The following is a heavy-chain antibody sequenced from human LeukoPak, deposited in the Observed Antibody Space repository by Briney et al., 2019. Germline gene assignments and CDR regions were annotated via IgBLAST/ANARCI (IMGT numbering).Heavy chain of an antibody. CDR3: ARDPTAMVPYYYHYGMDV. V-gene: IGHV4-4*02. J-gene: IGHJ6*02. CDR1: GGSISSSNW. Sequence: PSETLSLTCAVSGGSISSSNWWSWVRQPPGKGLEWIGEIYHSGSTNYNPSLKSRVTISVDKSKNQFSLKLSSVTAADTAVYYCARDPTAMVPYYYHYGMDVWGQGTTVTVSS. CDR2: IYHSGST. D-gene: IGHD5-18*01.